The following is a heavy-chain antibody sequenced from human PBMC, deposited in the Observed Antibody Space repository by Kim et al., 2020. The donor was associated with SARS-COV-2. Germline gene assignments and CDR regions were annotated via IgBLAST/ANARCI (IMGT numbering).Heavy chain of an antibody. D-gene: IGHD3-9*01. V-gene: IGHV1-3*01. CDR1: GYTFTNYA. Sequence: ASVKVSCKTSGYTFTNYAMHWVRQAPGQRLEWMGWINAGNGNTKYSQNFQDRVTFTRDTSASTAYMELSSLRSEDTAVYYCATSRGDHFDWLNYWGQGTLVTVSS. CDR3: ATSRGDHFDWLNY. CDR2: INAGNGNT. J-gene: IGHJ4*02.